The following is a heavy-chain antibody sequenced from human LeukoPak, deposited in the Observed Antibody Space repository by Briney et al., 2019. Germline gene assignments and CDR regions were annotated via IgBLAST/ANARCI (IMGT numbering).Heavy chain of an antibody. CDR2: IYYSGST. J-gene: IGHJ4*02. CDR3: ARGGLSSGWYYFDY. Sequence: PSETLSLTCTVSGVSVSSGSYYWSWLRQPPGKGLEWIGYIYYSGSTNYNPSLKSRVTISVDTSKNQFSLKLSSVTAADTAVYYCARGGLSSGWYYFDYWGQGTLVTVSS. CDR1: GVSVSSGSYY. D-gene: IGHD6-19*01. V-gene: IGHV4-61*01.